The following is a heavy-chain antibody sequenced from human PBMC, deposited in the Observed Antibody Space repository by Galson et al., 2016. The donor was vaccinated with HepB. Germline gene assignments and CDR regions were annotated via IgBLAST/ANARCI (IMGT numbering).Heavy chain of an antibody. CDR2: IYWDDDK. Sequence: PALVKPTQTLTLTCTFSGFSLSTSGVGVGWIRQPPGKALEWLALIYWDDDKRYSPSLKSRLTITKDTSKNQVVLTMTNMDPVDTATYYCAHTSYTMVMEGFDYWGQGTLVTVSS. CDR3: AHTSYTMVMEGFDY. CDR1: GFSLSTSGVG. J-gene: IGHJ4*02. D-gene: IGHD2-21*01. V-gene: IGHV2-5*02.